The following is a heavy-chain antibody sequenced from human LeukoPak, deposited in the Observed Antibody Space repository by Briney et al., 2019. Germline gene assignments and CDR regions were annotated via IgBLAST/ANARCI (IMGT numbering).Heavy chain of an antibody. CDR1: GFTFSGSA. V-gene: IGHV3-73*01. Sequence: GGSLRLSCAASGFTFSGSAMHWVRQASGKGLEWVGRIRSKANSYATAYAASVKGRFTISRDDSKNTAYLQMNSLKTEDTAVYYCTRSGIAVAGKVYYYYYYYMDVWGKGTTVTISS. D-gene: IGHD6-19*01. CDR3: TRSGIAVAGKVYYYYYYYMDV. CDR2: IRSKANSYAT. J-gene: IGHJ6*03.